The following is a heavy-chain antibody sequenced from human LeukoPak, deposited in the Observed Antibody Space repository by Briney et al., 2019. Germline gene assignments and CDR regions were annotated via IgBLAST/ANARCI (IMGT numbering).Heavy chain of an antibody. V-gene: IGHV3-48*03. CDR1: GFTFSSYE. D-gene: IGHD3-16*01. CDR2: ISRSGSTI. J-gene: IGHJ1*01. Sequence: GGSLRLSCAASGFTFSSYEMNWVRQAPGKGLEGVSYISRSGSTIYYAGSVKGRFTISRDNAKNSLYLQMNSLRVGDTAVYYCASGGAVDDLFQPWGQGTLVTVSS. CDR3: ASGGAVDDLFQP.